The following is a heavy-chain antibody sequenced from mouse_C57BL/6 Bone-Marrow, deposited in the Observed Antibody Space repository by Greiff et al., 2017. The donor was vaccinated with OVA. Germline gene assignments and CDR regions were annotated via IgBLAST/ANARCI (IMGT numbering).Heavy chain of an antibody. Sequence: VKVQQPGAELVKPGASVKMSCKASGYTFTSYWITWVKQRPGQGLEWIGDIYPGSGSTNYNEKFKSKATLTVDTSSSTAYMQLSSLTSEDSAVYYCARGRQLRPLDYWGQGTSVTVSS. D-gene: IGHD3-2*02. V-gene: IGHV1-55*01. J-gene: IGHJ4*01. CDR2: IYPGSGST. CDR1: GYTFTSYW. CDR3: ARGRQLRPLDY.